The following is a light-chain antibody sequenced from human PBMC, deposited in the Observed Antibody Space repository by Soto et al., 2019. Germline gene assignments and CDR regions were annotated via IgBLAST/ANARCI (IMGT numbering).Light chain of an antibody. Sequence: QSALTQPRSVSGSPGQSVTISCTGTSSDVGGYNYVSWYQQHPGKAPKLMIYDVSKRPSGVPDRFSGSKSGNTASLTISGLQAEDEADYYCCSCAGSLVFGGGTKVTVL. V-gene: IGLV2-11*01. CDR1: SSDVGGYNY. CDR2: DVS. CDR3: CSCAGSLV. J-gene: IGLJ2*01.